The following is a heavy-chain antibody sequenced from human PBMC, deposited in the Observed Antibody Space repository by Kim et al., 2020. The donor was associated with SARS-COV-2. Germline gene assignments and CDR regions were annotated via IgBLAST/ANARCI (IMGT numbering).Heavy chain of an antibody. Sequence: RTYYADSVKGRFTISRDNSKNTLYLQMNSLRAEDTGVYYCAKGRAAADYWGQGTLVTVS. CDR3: AKGRAAADY. D-gene: IGHD6-13*01. CDR2: RT. J-gene: IGHJ4*02. V-gene: IGHV3-23*01.